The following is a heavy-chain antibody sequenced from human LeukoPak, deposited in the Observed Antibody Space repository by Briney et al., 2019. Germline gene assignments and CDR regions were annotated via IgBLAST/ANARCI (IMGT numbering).Heavy chain of an antibody. Sequence: GASVKVSCKASGYTFNSYAMHWVRQAPGQRLEWMGWINAGNGNTKYSQKFQGRVTITRDTSASTAYMELSSLRSEDTAVYYCARDQSSGWYPEYYFDYWGQGTLVTVSS. CDR3: ARDQSSGWYPEYYFDY. CDR1: GYTFNSYA. V-gene: IGHV1-3*01. J-gene: IGHJ4*02. CDR2: INAGNGNT. D-gene: IGHD6-19*01.